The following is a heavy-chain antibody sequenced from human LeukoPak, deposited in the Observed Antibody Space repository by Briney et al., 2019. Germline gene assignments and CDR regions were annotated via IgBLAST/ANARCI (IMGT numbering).Heavy chain of an antibody. Sequence: GGSLRLSCTASGFIFGDYAMSWFRQAPGKGLEWVGLIRSNVHGGTTEYAASVKGRFTISRDDSKRTAYLQMNSLKTEDTALYYCTRLRSGYIDFWGQGTLVTVSS. CDR3: TRLRSGYIDF. D-gene: IGHD4-17*01. CDR2: IRSNVHGGTT. V-gene: IGHV3-49*03. J-gene: IGHJ4*02. CDR1: GFIFGDYA.